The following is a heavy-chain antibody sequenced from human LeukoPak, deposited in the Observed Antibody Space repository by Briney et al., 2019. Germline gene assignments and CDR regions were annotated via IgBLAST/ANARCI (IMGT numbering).Heavy chain of an antibody. J-gene: IGHJ4*02. CDR2: IYYSGST. V-gene: IGHV4-30-4*07. CDR3: ARDRGVTIYDY. Sequence: SETLSLTCAVSGGYISSGGYSWSWIRQPPGTGLEWIGYIYYSGSTYYNPSLKSRVTISVDTSKNQFSLKLSSVTAADRAVYYCARDRGVTIYDYWGQETLVTVSS. CDR1: GGYISSGGYS. D-gene: IGHD4-17*01.